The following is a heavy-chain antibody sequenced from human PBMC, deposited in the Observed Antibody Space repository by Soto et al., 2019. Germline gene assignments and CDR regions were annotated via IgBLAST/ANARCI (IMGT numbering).Heavy chain of an antibody. CDR3: ARDRLPGYDFWSGYSPYYYYCMDV. CDR2: ISAYNGNT. D-gene: IGHD3-3*01. CDR1: GYTFTSYG. Sequence: ASVKVSCKASGYTFTSYGISWVRQAPGQGLEWMGWISAYNGNTNYAQKLQGRVTMTTDTSTSTAYMELRSLSSDDTAVYYCARDRLPGYDFWSGYSPYYYYCMDVWGQGTTVTSP. V-gene: IGHV1-18*01. J-gene: IGHJ6*02.